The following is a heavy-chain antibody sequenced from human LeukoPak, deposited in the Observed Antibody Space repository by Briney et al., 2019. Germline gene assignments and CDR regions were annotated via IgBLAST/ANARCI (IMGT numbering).Heavy chain of an antibody. CDR1: GFTFSSYA. D-gene: IGHD3-22*01. CDR3: AIMHPYYDGNGYWVQ. V-gene: IGHV3-23*01. CDR2: INTSGGST. Sequence: PGGSLRLSCAASGFTFSSYAMSWVRQAPGKGLEGVSGINTSGGSTAYADSVKGRYTISRDNPRNTLYMQMNSLRAEDTALYYCAIMHPYYDGNGYWVQWGQGTLVTVSS. J-gene: IGHJ4*02.